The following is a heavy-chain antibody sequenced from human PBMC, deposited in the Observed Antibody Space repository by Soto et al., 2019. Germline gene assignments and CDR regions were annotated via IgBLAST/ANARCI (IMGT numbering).Heavy chain of an antibody. CDR1: GGSFSGYY. V-gene: IGHV4-34*01. D-gene: IGHD6-6*01. CDR3: ASVSSSALSDAFDI. CDR2: INHSGST. Sequence: SETLSLTCAVYGGSFSGYYWSWLRQPPGKGLEWIGEINHSGSTNSNPSLKSRVTISVDTSKNQFSLKLSTVTAADTAVYCFASVSSSALSDAFDIWGQGTMGTVSS. J-gene: IGHJ3*02.